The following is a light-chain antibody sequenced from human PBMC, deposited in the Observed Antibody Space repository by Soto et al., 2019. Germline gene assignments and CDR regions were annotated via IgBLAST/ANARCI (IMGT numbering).Light chain of an antibody. CDR3: QQYGSSPPVT. J-gene: IGKJ5*01. CDR1: QSLSSSY. V-gene: IGKV3-20*01. CDR2: GAS. Sequence: EIVLTQSPGTLSLSPGDRATLSCRASQSLSSSYLAWYQQKPGQAPRLLIYGASSRATGIPDRFSGSGSGTHFTLTISRLEPEDFAVYYCQQYGSSPPVTFGQGTRLEIK.